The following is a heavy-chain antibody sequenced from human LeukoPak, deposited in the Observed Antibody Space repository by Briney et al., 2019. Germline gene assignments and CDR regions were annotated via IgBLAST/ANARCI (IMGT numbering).Heavy chain of an antibody. CDR1: GGTFSSYA. V-gene: IGHV1-69*04. Sequence: SVKVSCKASGGTFSSYAISWVRQAPGQGLEWMGRIIPILGIANYAQKFQGRVAITADKSTSTAYMELSSLRSEDTAVCYCAEPGYSSSWYQGITNAFDIWGQGTMVTVSS. J-gene: IGHJ3*02. D-gene: IGHD6-13*01. CDR2: IIPILGIA. CDR3: AEPGYSSSWYQGITNAFDI.